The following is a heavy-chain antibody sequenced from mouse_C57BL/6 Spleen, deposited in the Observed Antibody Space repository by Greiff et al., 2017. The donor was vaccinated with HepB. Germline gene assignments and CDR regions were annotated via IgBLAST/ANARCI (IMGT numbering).Heavy chain of an antibody. J-gene: IGHJ2*01. D-gene: IGHD1-1*01. CDR3: ARHGSSYYFDY. Sequence: DVHLVESGGGLVQPGGSLSLSCAASGFTFTDYYMSWVRQPPGKALEWLGFIRNKANGYTTEYSASVKGRFTISRDNSQSILYLQMNALRAEDSATYYCARHGSSYYFDYWGQGTTLTVSS. V-gene: IGHV7-3*01. CDR2: IRNKANGYTT. CDR1: GFTFTDYY.